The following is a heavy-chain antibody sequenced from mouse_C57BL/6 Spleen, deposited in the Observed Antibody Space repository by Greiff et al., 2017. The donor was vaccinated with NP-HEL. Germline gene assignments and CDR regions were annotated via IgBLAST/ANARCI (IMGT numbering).Heavy chain of an antibody. J-gene: IGHJ3*01. CDR2: IDPNSGGT. Sequence: VQLQQPGAELVKPGASVKLSCKASGYTFTSYSMHWVKQRPGRGLEWIGRIDPNSGGTKYNEQFKSKATLTVDKPSSTAYLQLSSLTSEDSAVYDCERGSGAGYAWFAYWGQGTLVTVSA. D-gene: IGHD2-2*01. CDR1: GYTFTSYS. V-gene: IGHV1-72*01. CDR3: ERGSGAGYAWFAY.